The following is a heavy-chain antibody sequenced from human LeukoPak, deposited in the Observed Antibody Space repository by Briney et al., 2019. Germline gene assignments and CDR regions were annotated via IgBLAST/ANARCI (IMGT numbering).Heavy chain of an antibody. Sequence: GASVKVSCKASGYTFTSYAMHWVRQAPGQRLEWMGWINVGNGNTKYSQKFQGRVTITRDTSASTAYMELSSLRSEDTAVYYCARPYSSSTSYYGMDVWGQGTTVTVSS. D-gene: IGHD6-6*01. CDR1: GYTFTSYA. V-gene: IGHV1-3*01. CDR3: ARPYSSSTSYYGMDV. J-gene: IGHJ6*02. CDR2: INVGNGNT.